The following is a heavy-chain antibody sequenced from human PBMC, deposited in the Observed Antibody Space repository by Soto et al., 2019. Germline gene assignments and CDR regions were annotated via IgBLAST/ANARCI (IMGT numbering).Heavy chain of an antibody. J-gene: IGHJ4*02. V-gene: IGHV3-33*01. CDR2: IWHDGGKK. CDR1: GFTFNTYG. CDR3: ARDLGQGNGPFDY. Sequence: QVQLVESGGGVVQPGRSLRLSCAASGFTFNTYGMHWVRQAPGKGLEWVAVIWHDGGKKYYADSAKDRFTISRDNSKNTLFLQMNSLRAEDTAVYYCARDLGQGNGPFDYWGQGTLVTVSS. D-gene: IGHD1-26*01.